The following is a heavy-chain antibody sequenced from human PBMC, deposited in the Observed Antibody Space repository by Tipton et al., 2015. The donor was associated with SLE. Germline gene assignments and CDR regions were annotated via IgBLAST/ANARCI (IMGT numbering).Heavy chain of an antibody. D-gene: IGHD3-10*01. CDR3: AIHYGSGSYDYFDY. V-gene: IGHV3-53*01. Sequence: SLRLSCVASGFIVSNKYMSWVRQAPGKGLEWVSVIYSGGRTYYADSVKGRFTISRDNSKNTLYLQMNSLRAEDTAVYYCAIHYGSGSYDYFDYWGQGTLVTVSS. J-gene: IGHJ4*02. CDR2: IYSGGRT. CDR1: GFIVSNKY.